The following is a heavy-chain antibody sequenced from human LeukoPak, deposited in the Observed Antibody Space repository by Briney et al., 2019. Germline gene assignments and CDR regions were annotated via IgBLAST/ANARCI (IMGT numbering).Heavy chain of an antibody. D-gene: IGHD3-3*01. Sequence: GASVKVSCKASGGTFSSYAISWVRQAPGQGLEWMGGIIPIFGTANYAQKFQGRVTITADESTSTAYMELSSLRSEDTAVYYCAGGSYDFWSGHYPNYFDYWGQGTLVTVSS. J-gene: IGHJ4*02. CDR3: AGGSYDFWSGHYPNYFDY. CDR1: GGTFSSYA. V-gene: IGHV1-69*13. CDR2: IIPIFGTA.